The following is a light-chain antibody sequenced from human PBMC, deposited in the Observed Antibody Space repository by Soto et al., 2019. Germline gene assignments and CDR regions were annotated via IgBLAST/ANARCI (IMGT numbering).Light chain of an antibody. CDR1: QSLLHSHGNIY. CDR2: FGS. Sequence: DIVLTQSPLSLPVTPGEPASISCRSSQSLLHSHGNIYLDWCLQKPGQSPQLRIYFGSIRASGVPDRFSGSGSGTDLTLKITRVDAEDVKIYYCKQPIQAPRTGGVGTKVEI. CDR3: KQPIQAPRT. V-gene: IGKV2-28*01. J-gene: IGKJ1*01.